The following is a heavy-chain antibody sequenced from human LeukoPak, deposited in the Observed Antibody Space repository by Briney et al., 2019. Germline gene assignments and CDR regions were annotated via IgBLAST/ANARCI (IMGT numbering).Heavy chain of an antibody. J-gene: IGHJ4*02. CDR2: ISYDGSNK. CDR1: GFTFTSYG. D-gene: IGHD3/OR15-3a*01. CDR3: ARDSGFSGTQRGEY. Sequence: GGSLRLSCAASGFTFTSYGFHWVRQAPGKALEWVAVISYDGSNKYYADSVKGRFSISRDNSKNTLYLQMNSLRAEDTAVYYCARDSGFSGTQRGEYWGQGTLVTVSS. V-gene: IGHV3-30*04.